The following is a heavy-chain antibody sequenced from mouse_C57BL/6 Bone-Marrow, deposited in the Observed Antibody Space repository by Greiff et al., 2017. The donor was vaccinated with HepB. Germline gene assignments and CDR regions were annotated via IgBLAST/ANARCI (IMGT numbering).Heavy chain of an antibody. CDR1: GFTFSSYG. CDR2: ISSGGSYT. V-gene: IGHV5-6*02. CDR3: ARHEAY. D-gene: IGHD1-2*01. J-gene: IGHJ3*01. Sequence: DVKLVESGGDLVKPGGSLKLSCAASGFTFSSYGMSWVRQTPDTRLEWVATISSGGSYTYYPDSVKGRFTISRDNAKNTLYLQMSSLKSEDTAMYYCARHEAYWGQGTLVTVSA.